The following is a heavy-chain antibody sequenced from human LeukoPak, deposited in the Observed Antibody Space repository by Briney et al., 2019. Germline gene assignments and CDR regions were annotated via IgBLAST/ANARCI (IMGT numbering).Heavy chain of an antibody. D-gene: IGHD3-3*01. V-gene: IGHV4-39*01. Sequence: SETLSLTCTVSGGSIRRSAYYWGWIRQPPGKGLEWIGSIYYGGSTYYNPSLKSRVTISIDTSNNQSSLNLTSVTAAASGVYYSAKSSGMVIHNWFDSWGQGTLVTVSS. CDR2: IYYGGST. J-gene: IGHJ5*01. CDR1: GGSIRRSAYY. CDR3: AKSSGMVIHNWFDS.